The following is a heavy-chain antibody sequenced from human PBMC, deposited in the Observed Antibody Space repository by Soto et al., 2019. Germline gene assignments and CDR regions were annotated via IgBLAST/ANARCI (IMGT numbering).Heavy chain of an antibody. CDR2: IYLGGSI. D-gene: IGHD3-22*01. V-gene: IGHV4-59*01. CDR3: ALRSMAVVPEY. Sequence: PSETLSLTCSVSGASISSYYYTWIRQTPGKGLEWIGYIYLGGSINYNPSFKSRATLSVGTSTNQCSLTLSSMTAADTAVYYCALRSMAVVPEYWGQGTLVTVSS. J-gene: IGHJ4*02. CDR1: GASISSYY.